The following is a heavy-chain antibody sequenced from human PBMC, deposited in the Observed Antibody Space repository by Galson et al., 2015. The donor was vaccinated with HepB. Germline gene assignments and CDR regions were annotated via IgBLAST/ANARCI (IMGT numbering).Heavy chain of an antibody. D-gene: IGHD3-22*01. J-gene: IGHJ1*01. Sequence: SVKVSCKAAGYSFTDYYINWVRQAPGQGLEWMGWINPNSGGTDYAQKFQGRVTLTRDMSISTAYMEVSRLRSDDTAVYYCAREFYDSSGPRAGYFHHWGQGTLVTVSS. CDR2: INPNSGGT. CDR1: GYSFTDYY. V-gene: IGHV1-2*02. CDR3: AREFYDSSGPRAGYFHH.